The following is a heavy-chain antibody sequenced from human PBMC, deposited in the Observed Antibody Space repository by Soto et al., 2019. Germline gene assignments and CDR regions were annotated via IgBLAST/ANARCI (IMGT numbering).Heavy chain of an antibody. CDR3: ARLRASSGYRVNWFDP. J-gene: IGHJ5*02. D-gene: IGHD3-22*01. Sequence: SETLSLTCTVSGGSISSSSYYWGWIRQPPGKGLEWIGSIYYSGSTYYNPSLKSRVTISVDTSKNQFSLKLSSVTAADTAVYYCARLRASSGYRVNWFDPWGQGTLVTVSS. V-gene: IGHV4-39*01. CDR1: GGSISSSSYY. CDR2: IYYSGST.